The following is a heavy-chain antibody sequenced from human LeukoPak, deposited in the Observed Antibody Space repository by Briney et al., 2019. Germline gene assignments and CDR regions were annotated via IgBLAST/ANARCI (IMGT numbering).Heavy chain of an antibody. Sequence: TASETLSLTCAVSGGSISSHYWSWIRQPPGKGLEWIGYIYYSGSTNYNPSLKSRVTISVDTSKNQFSLKLSSVTAADTAVYYCATSDRIIRAYDYWGQGTLVTVSS. J-gene: IGHJ4*02. CDR1: GGSISSHY. D-gene: IGHD2-21*01. CDR3: ATSDRIIRAYDY. V-gene: IGHV4-59*11. CDR2: IYYSGST.